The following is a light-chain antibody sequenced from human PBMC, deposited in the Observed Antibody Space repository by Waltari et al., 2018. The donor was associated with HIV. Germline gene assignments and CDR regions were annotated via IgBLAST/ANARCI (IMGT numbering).Light chain of an antibody. Sequence: DIVMTQSPDSLAVSLGERATINCKSSQSVLYSSNNKNYLAWYQQKPGQPPKLLIYWASTRESGFPDRFSGRGSGTDFTLTISSLQSEDVAVYYCQQYYSTPRTFGKGTKVEIK. CDR1: QSVLYSSNNKNY. J-gene: IGKJ1*01. V-gene: IGKV4-1*01. CDR2: WAS. CDR3: QQYYSTPRT.